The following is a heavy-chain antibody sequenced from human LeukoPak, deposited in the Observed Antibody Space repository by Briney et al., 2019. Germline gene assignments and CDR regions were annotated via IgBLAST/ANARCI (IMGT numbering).Heavy chain of an antibody. D-gene: IGHD4-17*01. CDR3: AHYGDYRFLYYFDH. V-gene: IGHV2-5*02. J-gene: IGHJ4*02. CDR2: IYWDDDK. CDR1: GFSLSTSGVT. Sequence: SGPTLVNPTQTLTLTCTFSGFSLSTSGVTVGWIRQPPGKALEWLALIYWDDDKRYSPSLKSRLTITKDTSKNQVVLTMTNMAPVDTATYYCAHYGDYRFLYYFDHWGQGALVTVSS.